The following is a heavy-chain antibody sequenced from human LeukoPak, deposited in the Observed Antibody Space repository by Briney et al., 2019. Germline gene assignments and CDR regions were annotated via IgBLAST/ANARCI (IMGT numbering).Heavy chain of an antibody. J-gene: IGHJ5*02. V-gene: IGHV4-39*07. CDR3: ARGTYINWFDP. CDR2: IYYTGST. Sequence: ASETLSLTCTVSGDSISSSSCYWVWIRQPPGERLEWIGSIYYTGSTYYNPSLMSRVTIALDTSKNQFSLNLTSVPAADTAVYYCARGTYINWFDPWGQGTLVTVSS. CDR1: GDSISSSSCY. D-gene: IGHD1-14*01.